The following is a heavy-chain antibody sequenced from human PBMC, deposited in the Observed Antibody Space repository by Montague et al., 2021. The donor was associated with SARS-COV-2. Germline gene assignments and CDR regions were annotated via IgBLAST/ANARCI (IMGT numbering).Heavy chain of an antibody. J-gene: IGHJ5*02. CDR2: IYNSGST. CDR1: GGSISSDYYY. CDR3: AKIRDQLVRRWFDP. D-gene: IGHD2-2*01. Sequence: TLSLTCTVSGGSISSDYYYWGWIRQPPGKGLEWIGYIYNSGSTXYNPSLKSRVTISVDTSKNQFSLKLNSVTAADTAVYYCAKIRDQLVRRWFDPWGQGTLVTVSS. V-gene: IGHV4-31*03.